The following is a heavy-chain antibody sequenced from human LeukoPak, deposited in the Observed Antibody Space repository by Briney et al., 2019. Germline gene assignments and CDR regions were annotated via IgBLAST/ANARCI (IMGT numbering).Heavy chain of an antibody. CDR3: AKDGTMVRGVIPFDC. J-gene: IGHJ4*02. CDR2: ISGSGGST. D-gene: IGHD3-10*01. V-gene: IGHV3-23*01. CDR1: GFTFSSYA. Sequence: PGGSLRLSCAASGFTFSSYAMSWVRQAPGKGLEWVSAISGSGGSTYYADSVKGRFTISRDNSKNTLYLQMNSLRAEDTAVYYCAKDGTMVRGVIPFDCWGQGTLVTVSS.